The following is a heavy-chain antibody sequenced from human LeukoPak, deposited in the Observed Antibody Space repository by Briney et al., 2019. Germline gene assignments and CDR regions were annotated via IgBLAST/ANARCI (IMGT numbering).Heavy chain of an antibody. Sequence: ASVKVSCKASGYTFTGYYIHWVRQAPGQGLEWMGWINPNSGGTNYAQKFQGRVTMTRDTSISTAYMELSRLRSDDTAVYYCARQAYGPASFDYWGQGTLVTVSS. J-gene: IGHJ4*02. CDR1: GYTFTGYY. V-gene: IGHV1-2*02. CDR3: ARQAYGPASFDY. CDR2: INPNSGGT. D-gene: IGHD3-10*01.